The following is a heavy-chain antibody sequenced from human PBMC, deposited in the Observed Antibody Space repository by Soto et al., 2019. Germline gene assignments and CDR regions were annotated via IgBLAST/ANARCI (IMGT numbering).Heavy chain of an antibody. D-gene: IGHD3-3*01. CDR1: GFTFSNAW. J-gene: IGHJ4*02. Sequence: EVQLVESGGGLVKPGGSLRLSCAASGFTFSNAWMNWVRQAPGKGLEWVGRSKSQADGGTIDYAAPVKGRFTISRDDSKNTVYLQMRSLKTEDTAVYYCATGGYYIDYWGQGTLVTVSS. V-gene: IGHV3-15*01. CDR3: ATGGYYIDY. CDR2: SKSQADGGTI.